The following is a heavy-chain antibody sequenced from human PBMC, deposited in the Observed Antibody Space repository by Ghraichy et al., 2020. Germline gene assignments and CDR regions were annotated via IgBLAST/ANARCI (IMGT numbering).Heavy chain of an antibody. CDR1: GGSFSGYY. CDR2: INHSGST. V-gene: IGHV4-34*01. D-gene: IGHD3-16*02. Sequence: SETLSLTCAVYGGSFSGYYWSWIRQPLGKGLEWIGEINHSGSTNYNPSLKSRVTISVDTSKNQFSLKLSSVTAADTAVYYCARGGYDYVWGSYRYTPPYFDYWGQGTLVTVSS. J-gene: IGHJ4*02. CDR3: ARGGYDYVWGSYRYTPPYFDY.